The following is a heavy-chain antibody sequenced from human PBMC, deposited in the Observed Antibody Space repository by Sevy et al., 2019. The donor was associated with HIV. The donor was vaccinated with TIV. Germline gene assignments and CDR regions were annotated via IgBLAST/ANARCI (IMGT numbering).Heavy chain of an antibody. Sequence: GGSLRLSCAVSGFPVRSNYISWVRQAPGKGLEWVSTIYAGGNTYYADSVKGRFSISRDNSKNIVYLQINSLRGEDTAVHYCARESVSGYNLRGQGTLVTVSS. CDR2: IYAGGNT. V-gene: IGHV3-53*01. J-gene: IGHJ4*02. CDR1: GFPVRSNY. D-gene: IGHD5-12*01. CDR3: ARESVSGYNL.